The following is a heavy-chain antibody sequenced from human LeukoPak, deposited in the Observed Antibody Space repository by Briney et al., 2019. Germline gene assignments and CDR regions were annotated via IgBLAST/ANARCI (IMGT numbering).Heavy chain of an antibody. D-gene: IGHD3-3*01. CDR3: ATHKSYDFWSGYRHYYFDY. CDR1: GFTFSSYA. J-gene: IGHJ4*02. V-gene: IGHV3-30-3*01. Sequence: GGSLRLSCAASGFTFSSYAMHWVRQAPGKGLEWVAVISYDGSNKYYADSVKGRFTISRDNSKNTLYLQMNSLRAEDTAVYYCATHKSYDFWSGYRHYYFDYWGQGTLVTVSP. CDR2: ISYDGSNK.